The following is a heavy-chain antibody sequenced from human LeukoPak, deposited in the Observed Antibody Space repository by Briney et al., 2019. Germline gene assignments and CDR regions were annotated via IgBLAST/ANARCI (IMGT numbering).Heavy chain of an antibody. CDR2: LIGSSGST. CDR3: AKGAYDYIEIGYFDS. CDR1: GFTSTDYA. D-gene: IGHD5-12*01. V-gene: IGHV3-23*01. J-gene: IGHJ4*02. Sequence: GGSLRLSCAASGFTSTDYAMNWVRQAPGKGLEWVSVLIGSSGSTDYADSVKGRFTISRDNSKNTLLLQMNSLRAEDTAIYYCAKGAYDYIEIGYFDSWGQGTLVTVSS.